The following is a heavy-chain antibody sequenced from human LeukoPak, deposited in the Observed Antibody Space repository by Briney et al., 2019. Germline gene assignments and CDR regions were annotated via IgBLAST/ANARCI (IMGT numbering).Heavy chain of an antibody. J-gene: IGHJ3*02. Sequence: GGSLRLSCAASGFTFSNYGMHWVRQAPGKGLEWLAVIWADGINRYYADSVKGRFTFSRDNSKNTLSLQMNSLRAEDTALYYCVKERSPFDAFDIWGQGTMVTVSS. CDR3: VKERSPFDAFDI. CDR2: IWADGINR. V-gene: IGHV3-33*06. CDR1: GFTFSNYG.